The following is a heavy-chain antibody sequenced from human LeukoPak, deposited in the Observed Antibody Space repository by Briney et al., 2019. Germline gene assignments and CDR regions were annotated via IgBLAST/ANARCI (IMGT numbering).Heavy chain of an antibody. D-gene: IGHD3-9*01. Sequence: ASVKVSCKASGYTFTSYGISCVRQAPGQGLEWMGWISAYNGNTNYAQKLQGRVTMTTDTSTSTAYMELRSLRSDDTAVYYCARGRRTYYDILTGFDYWGQGTLVTVSS. V-gene: IGHV1-18*01. CDR1: GYTFTSYG. CDR2: ISAYNGNT. J-gene: IGHJ4*02. CDR3: ARGRRTYYDILTGFDY.